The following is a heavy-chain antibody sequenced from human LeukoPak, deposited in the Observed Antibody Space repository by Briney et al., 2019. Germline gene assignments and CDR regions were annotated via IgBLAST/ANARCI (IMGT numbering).Heavy chain of an antibody. J-gene: IGHJ4*02. Sequence: GGSLRLSCAAPGLTFSSYDMNWVRQAPGKGLEWVSYIRSSGSNIYYADSVKGRFTISRDNAKNSLYLQMNSLRAEDTAVYYCASWGYYYDSSGYYSDYWGQGTLVTVSS. CDR2: IRSSGSNI. V-gene: IGHV3-48*03. D-gene: IGHD3-22*01. CDR3: ASWGYYYDSSGYYSDY. CDR1: GLTFSSYD.